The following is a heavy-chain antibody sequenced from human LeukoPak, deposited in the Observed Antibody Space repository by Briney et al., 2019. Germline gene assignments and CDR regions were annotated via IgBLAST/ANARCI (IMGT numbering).Heavy chain of an antibody. D-gene: IGHD3-10*01. CDR3: AKDRFGSGNAFDF. CDR2: IQYDGGHT. CDR1: GFIFSGYG. J-gene: IGHJ3*01. Sequence: GGSLRLSCAASGFIFSGYGMHWVRQAPGKGLEWVAFIQYDGGHTFYADSVKGRFTISRDNSKNTVYLEMNSLRVEDTDLYYCAKDRFGSGNAFDFWGQGTVIIVSS. V-gene: IGHV3-30*02.